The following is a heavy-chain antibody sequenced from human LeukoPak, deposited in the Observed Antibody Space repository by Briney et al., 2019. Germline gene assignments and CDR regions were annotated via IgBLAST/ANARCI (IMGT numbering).Heavy chain of an antibody. V-gene: IGHV1-18*01. Sequence: ASVKVSRKASGYTFTNYAMNWVRQAPGQGLECMGRISAYNGNRDLAQKFQGRVTLATDASTSTAYVELRSLTSDDTAVYFCARGGSRSRRGDDAFDIWGQGTMVTVSS. CDR2: ISAYNGNR. J-gene: IGHJ3*02. D-gene: IGHD3-10*01. CDR3: ARGGSRSRRGDDAFDI. CDR1: GYTFTNYA.